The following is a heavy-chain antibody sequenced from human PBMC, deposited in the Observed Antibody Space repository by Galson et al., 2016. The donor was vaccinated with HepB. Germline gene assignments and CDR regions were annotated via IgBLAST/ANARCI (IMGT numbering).Heavy chain of an antibody. J-gene: IGHJ6*02. CDR2: ISAYNGNT. V-gene: IGHV1-18*01. D-gene: IGHD2-2*01. CDR3: AREPRKIRDPLLGLYYYYYAMDF. Sequence: SVKVSCKASGYTFTTYGISWVRQAPGKGLEWMGRISAYNGNTNYAQKLQGRVTMTTDTSTSTDYMELRSLRSDDTAVYYCAREPRKIRDPLLGLYYYYYAMDFWGQGTTATVAS. CDR1: GYTFTTYG.